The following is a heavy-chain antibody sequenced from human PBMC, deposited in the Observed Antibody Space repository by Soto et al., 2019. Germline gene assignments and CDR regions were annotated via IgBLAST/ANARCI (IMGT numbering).Heavy chain of an antibody. CDR2: IYYRGST. V-gene: IGHV4-59*01. D-gene: IGHD1-1*01. CDR1: GASITSYY. J-gene: IGHJ4*02. Sequence: SETLSLTCTVSGASITSYYWSWIRQPPGKGLEWIGYIYYRGSTNYNPSLKSRVTISVDMSKNQFSLKLSSVTAADTAVYYRARLDAVANYFDFWGQGTLVTVSS. CDR3: ARLDAVANYFDF.